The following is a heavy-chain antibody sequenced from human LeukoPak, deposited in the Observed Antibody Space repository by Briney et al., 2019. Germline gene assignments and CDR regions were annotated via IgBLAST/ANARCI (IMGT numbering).Heavy chain of an antibody. D-gene: IGHD1-26*01. J-gene: IGHJ4*02. Sequence: GGSLRLSCAASGFTFSSYAMHWVRQAPGKGLEYVSAISSNGGSTYYANSVKGRFTISRDSSKNTLYLQMGSLRAEDMAVYYCARDPPVRYSGSYGYYWGQGTLVTVSS. CDR1: GFTFSSYA. CDR3: ARDPPVRYSGSYGYY. CDR2: ISSNGGST. V-gene: IGHV3-64*01.